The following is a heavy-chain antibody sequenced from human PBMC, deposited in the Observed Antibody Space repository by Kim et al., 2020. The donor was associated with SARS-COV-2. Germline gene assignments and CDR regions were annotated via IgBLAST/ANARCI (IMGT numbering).Heavy chain of an antibody. CDR3: AKDPGKMTAVDY. J-gene: IGHJ4*02. Sequence: TYHEDSVRGPFTIYRDNSKNTLYHQKNSLRADDTALYYCAKDPGKMTAVDYWGQGTLVTVSS. V-gene: IGHV3-23*01. D-gene: IGHD4-4*01. CDR2: T.